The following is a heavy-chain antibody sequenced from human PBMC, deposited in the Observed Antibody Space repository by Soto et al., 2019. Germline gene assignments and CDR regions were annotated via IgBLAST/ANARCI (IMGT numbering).Heavy chain of an antibody. D-gene: IGHD6-13*01. CDR2: ISYDGSNK. CDR1: GFTFSSYG. CDR3: AKDQRSSSYIHLFDY. Sequence: QVQLVESGGGVVQPGRSLRLSCAASGFTFSSYGMHWVRQAPGKGLEWEAVISYDGSNKYYADSVKGRFTISRDNSKNTLYLQMNSLRAEDTAVYYCAKDQRSSSYIHLFDYWGQGTLVTVSS. V-gene: IGHV3-30*18. J-gene: IGHJ4*02.